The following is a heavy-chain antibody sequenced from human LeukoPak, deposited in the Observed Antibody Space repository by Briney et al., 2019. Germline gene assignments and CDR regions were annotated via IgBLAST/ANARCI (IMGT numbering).Heavy chain of an antibody. D-gene: IGHD3-22*01. CDR3: ARRGSGYFFDY. CDR1: GYSISSGYY. V-gene: IGHV4-38-2*01. J-gene: IGHJ4*02. CDR2: IFHSGST. Sequence: SETLSLTCAVSGYSISSGYYWGWIRQPPGKGLGLFGSIFHSGSTYYTPSLKSRVTISVDTSKNQFSLKLSSVTAADTAVYYCARRGSGYFFDYWGQGTLVTVSS.